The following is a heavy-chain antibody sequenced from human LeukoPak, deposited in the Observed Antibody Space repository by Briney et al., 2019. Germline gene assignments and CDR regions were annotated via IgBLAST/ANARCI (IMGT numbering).Heavy chain of an antibody. D-gene: IGHD3-22*01. CDR1: VYTFTDYY. CDR3: AKEDNSGYYSFDY. J-gene: IGHJ4*02. CDR2: INPNNGGT. Sequence: ASVKVSCKASVYTFTDYYIHWLRQAPGEGLEWMGWINPNNGGTDYAQKFEGRVTMTRDTSISTAYMDVSSLRSDDTAIYYCAKEDNSGYYSFDYWGQGALVTVSS. V-gene: IGHV1-2*02.